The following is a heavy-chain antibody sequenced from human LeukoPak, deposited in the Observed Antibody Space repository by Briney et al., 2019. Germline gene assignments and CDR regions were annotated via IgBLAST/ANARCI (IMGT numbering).Heavy chain of an antibody. V-gene: IGHV3-23*01. CDR2: ISGSGGST. Sequence: PGGSLRLSCAASGFTFSSYAMSWVRQAPGKGLEWVSAISGSGGSTYYADSVKGRFTISRDNSKNTLYLQMNSLRAEDTAVYYYARSDEYSSSWYTDFDYWGQGTLVTVSS. J-gene: IGHJ4*02. D-gene: IGHD6-13*01. CDR3: ARSDEYSSSWYTDFDY. CDR1: GFTFSSYA.